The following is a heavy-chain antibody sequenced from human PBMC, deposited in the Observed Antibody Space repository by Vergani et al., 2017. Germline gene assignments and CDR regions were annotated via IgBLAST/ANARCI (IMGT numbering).Heavy chain of an antibody. CDR2: FDPEDGET. Sequence: QVQLVQSGAEVKKPGASVKVSCKVSGYTLTELSMHWVRQAPGKGLEWMGGFDPEDGETIYAQKFQGRVTMTVDTSTDTAYMELSSLRSEDTAVYYCATVQQLVRGWFDPWGQGTLVTVSS. CDR3: ATVQQLVRGWFDP. J-gene: IGHJ5*02. V-gene: IGHV1-24*01. CDR1: GYTLTELS. D-gene: IGHD6-13*01.